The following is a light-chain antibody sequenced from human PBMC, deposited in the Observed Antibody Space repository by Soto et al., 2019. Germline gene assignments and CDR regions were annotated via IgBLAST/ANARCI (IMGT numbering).Light chain of an antibody. CDR3: QTWGTGRV. J-gene: IGLJ3*02. Sequence: ASLGASVKLTCTLSSGHSSYAIAWHQQQPEKGPRYLMKLNSDGSHSKGDGIPDRFSGSSSGAERYLTISSLQSEDEADYYCQTWGTGRVFGGGTKLTVL. CDR1: SGHSSYA. CDR2: LNSDGSH. V-gene: IGLV4-69*01.